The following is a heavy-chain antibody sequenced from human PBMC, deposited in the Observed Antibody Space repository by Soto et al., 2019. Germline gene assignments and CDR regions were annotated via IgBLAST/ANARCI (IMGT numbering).Heavy chain of an antibody. V-gene: IGHV3-21*01. CDR2: ISSSSSYI. CDR3: ARDTTTDSSGYYYSPNNFDY. Sequence: GSLRLSCAASGFTFSSYSMNWVRQAPVKGLEWVSSISSSSSYIYYADSVKGRFTISRDNAKNSLYLQMNSLRAEDTAVYYCARDTTTDSSGYYYSPNNFDYWGQGTLVTVS. D-gene: IGHD3-22*01. J-gene: IGHJ4*02. CDR1: GFTFSSYS.